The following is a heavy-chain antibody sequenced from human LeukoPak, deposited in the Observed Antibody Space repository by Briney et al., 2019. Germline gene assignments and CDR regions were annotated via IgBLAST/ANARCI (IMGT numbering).Heavy chain of an antibody. CDR3: AKDRSCTNDICHGDFDY. V-gene: IGHV3-23*01. CDR2: ISGSGGST. J-gene: IGHJ4*02. Sequence: GGSLRLSCATSGFTFSSYAVSWVRQAPGKGLEWVSSISGSGGSTYSADSVKGRFTISRDNSKNTLYLQMNSLRAEDTALYYCAKDRSCTNDICHGDFDYWGQGTLVTVSS. CDR1: GFTFSSYA. D-gene: IGHD2-8*01.